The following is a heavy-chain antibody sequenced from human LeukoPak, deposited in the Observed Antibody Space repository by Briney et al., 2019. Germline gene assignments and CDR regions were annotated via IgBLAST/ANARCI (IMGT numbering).Heavy chain of an antibody. CDR3: ATRPPEYSGSYWGYFDY. D-gene: IGHD1-26*01. J-gene: IGHJ4*02. V-gene: IGHV1-69*13. Sequence: ASVKVSCKASGGTFSSYAISWVRQAPGQGLEWMGGIIPIFGTANYAQKFQGRVTITADESTSTAYMELSSLRSEDTAVYCCATRPPEYSGSYWGYFDYWGQGTLVAVSS. CDR1: GGTFSSYA. CDR2: IIPIFGTA.